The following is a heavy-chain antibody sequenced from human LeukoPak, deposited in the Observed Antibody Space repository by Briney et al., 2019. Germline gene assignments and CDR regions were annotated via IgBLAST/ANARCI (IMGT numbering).Heavy chain of an antibody. D-gene: IGHD5-18*01. Sequence: GRSLRHSCAASGFTFSSYGMHWVRQAPGKGLEWVAVIWYDGSNKYYADSVKGRFTISRDNSKNTLYLQMNSLRAEDTAVYYCAYGYSYGLDSDYWGQGTLVTVSS. CDR3: AYGYSYGLDSDY. J-gene: IGHJ4*02. CDR2: IWYDGSNK. V-gene: IGHV3-33*01. CDR1: GFTFSSYG.